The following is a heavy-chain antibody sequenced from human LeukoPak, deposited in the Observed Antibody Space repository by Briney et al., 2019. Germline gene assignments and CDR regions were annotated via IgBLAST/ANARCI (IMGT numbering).Heavy chain of an antibody. J-gene: IGHJ6*03. CDR2: ISGSGGST. V-gene: IGHV3-23*01. CDR1: GFTFSSYA. D-gene: IGHD2/OR15-2a*01. Sequence: GGSLRLSCAASGFTFSSYALSWVRQAPGKGLEWVSAISGSGGSTYYEDSVKGRFTISRDHSKNTLYLQMNSLRAEDTAVYYCAKDRKEYGNYYYYMDVWGKGTTVTVSS. CDR3: AKDRKEYGNYYYYMDV.